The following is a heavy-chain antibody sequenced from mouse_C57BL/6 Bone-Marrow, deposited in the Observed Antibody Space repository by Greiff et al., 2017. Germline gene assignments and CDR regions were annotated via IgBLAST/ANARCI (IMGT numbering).Heavy chain of an antibody. J-gene: IGHJ4*01. CDR3: ARDGYYFLDYAMDY. D-gene: IGHD2-3*01. V-gene: IGHV1-81*01. CDR1: GYTFTSYG. CDR2: IYPRSGNT. Sequence: VQLQQSGAELARPGASVKLSCKASGYTFTSYGISWVKQRTGQGLEWIGEIYPRSGNTYYNEKFKGKATLTADKSSSTAYMELRSLTSEDSAVYFCARDGYYFLDYAMDYWGQGTSVTVSS.